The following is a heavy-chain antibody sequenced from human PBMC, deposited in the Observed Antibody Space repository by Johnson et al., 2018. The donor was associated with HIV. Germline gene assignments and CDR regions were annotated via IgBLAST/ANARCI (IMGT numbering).Heavy chain of an antibody. CDR3: AKDRSGSAGAFDI. D-gene: IGHD1-26*01. V-gene: IGHV3-30-3*01. CDR2: ISYDANNK. Sequence: QVQLVESGGGVVQPGRSLRLSCAASGYTFSSYAMHWVRQAPGKGLEWVAVISYDANNKYYADSVKGRFTISRDNSKNTLYLQMNSLRAEDTAVYYCAKDRSGSAGAFDIWGQGTMVTVSS. J-gene: IGHJ3*02. CDR1: GYTFSSYA.